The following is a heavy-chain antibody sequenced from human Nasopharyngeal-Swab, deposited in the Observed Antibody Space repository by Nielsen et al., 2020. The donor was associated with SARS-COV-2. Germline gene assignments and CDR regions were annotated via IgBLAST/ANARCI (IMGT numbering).Heavy chain of an antibody. D-gene: IGHD3-22*01. CDR3: LTDYYDNTGHGNY. CDR2: IKSKSAGGAT. J-gene: IGHJ4*02. CDR1: GYTFSDAW. V-gene: IGHV3-15*07. Sequence: GRSLPLSCAASGYTFSDAWLHWVRQAPERGMEWVGLIKSKSAGGATEYAAPVKGRFSISRDESQNTLYLHMNSLKTEDTAMYYCLTDYYDNTGHGNYWGQGTLVTVSS.